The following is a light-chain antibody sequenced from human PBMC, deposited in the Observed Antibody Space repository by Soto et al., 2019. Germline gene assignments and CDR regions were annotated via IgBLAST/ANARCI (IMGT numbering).Light chain of an antibody. J-gene: IGKJ1*01. CDR3: MQGTHWPPTWT. Sequence: DVVLTQSPLSLPVTLGQPASISCRSSQSLVYRDGNTYLNWFHQRPGQSPRRLIYRVSNRDSGVPDRFSGSGSGTDFTLKISRVEAEDVGVYYCMQGTHWPPTWTFGQGTTVEIK. V-gene: IGKV2-30*01. CDR2: RVS. CDR1: QSLVYRDGNTY.